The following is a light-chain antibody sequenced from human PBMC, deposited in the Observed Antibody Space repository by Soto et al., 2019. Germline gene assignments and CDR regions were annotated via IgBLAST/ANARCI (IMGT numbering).Light chain of an antibody. J-gene: IGKJ1*01. CDR2: RAS. Sequence: DIQMTQSPSSLSASVGDRVTISCRTSQSVTTFLHWYQQKPGEAPQLIIYRASTLQTGIPSRFSGSGYGADFVLTISSLQPEDFATYYCQQSYNSPRTFGLGTKV. CDR1: QSVTTF. CDR3: QQSYNSPRT. V-gene: IGKV1-39*01.